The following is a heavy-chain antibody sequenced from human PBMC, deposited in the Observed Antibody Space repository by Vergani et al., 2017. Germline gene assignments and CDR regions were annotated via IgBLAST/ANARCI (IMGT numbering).Heavy chain of an antibody. D-gene: IGHD3-10*01. J-gene: IGHJ5*02. CDR1: GGSITSGSFY. Sequence: QVQLHESGPGLVKPSQTLSLTCTVSGGSITSGSFYWSWIRQPAGKGLEWIGRIHSSGPTHYNPSLKSLVTLSVDTSKNQWSLRMTSVTAADTAVYYCARDSWTSELRGVYWFDTWGQGTLVSVSS. V-gene: IGHV4-61*02. CDR2: IHSSGPT. CDR3: ARDSWTSELRGVYWFDT.